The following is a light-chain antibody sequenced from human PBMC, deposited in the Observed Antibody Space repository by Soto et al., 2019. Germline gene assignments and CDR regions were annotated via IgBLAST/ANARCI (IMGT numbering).Light chain of an antibody. CDR2: KTS. CDR1: QSISSW. J-gene: IGKJ2*01. V-gene: IGKV1-5*03. CDR3: QQYDRWYT. Sequence: DIQMTQSPSTLSASVGDRVTITCRASQSISSWLAWYQQKPGKAPRLLIYKTSNLGSGVPSRFSGSGSGTEFTLTISGLQPDDFATYYCQQYDRWYTFG.